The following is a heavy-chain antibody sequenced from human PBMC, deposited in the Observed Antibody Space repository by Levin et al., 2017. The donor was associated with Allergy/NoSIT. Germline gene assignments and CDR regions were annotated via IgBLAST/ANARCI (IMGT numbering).Heavy chain of an antibody. Sequence: GESLEISCAASGFTFSGSAMHWVRQASGKGLEWVGRIRSKANSYATAYAASVKGRFTISRDDSKNTAYLQMNSLKTEDTAVYYCRFVPAAIGDDYWGQGTLVTVSS. J-gene: IGHJ4*02. CDR1: GFTFSGSA. CDR3: RFVPAAIGDDY. CDR2: IRSKANSYAT. V-gene: IGHV3-73*01. D-gene: IGHD2-2*01.